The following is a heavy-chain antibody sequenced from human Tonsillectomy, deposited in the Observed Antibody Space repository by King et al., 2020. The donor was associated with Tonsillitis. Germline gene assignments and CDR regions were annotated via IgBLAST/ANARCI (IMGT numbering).Heavy chain of an antibody. CDR1: GFTVSSNY. V-gene: IGHV3-66*01. D-gene: IGHD5-18*01. CDR2: IYAGGKT. CDR3: ARERSGADTAMLY. Sequence: VQLVESGGGLVQPGGSLRLSCAVSGFTVSSNYMSWVRQAPGKGLEWVSVIYAGGKTYYADSVKGSFTISRENSKNTLYLQMNSLRAEDTAVYYCARERSGADTAMLYWGQGTLVTVSS. J-gene: IGHJ4*02.